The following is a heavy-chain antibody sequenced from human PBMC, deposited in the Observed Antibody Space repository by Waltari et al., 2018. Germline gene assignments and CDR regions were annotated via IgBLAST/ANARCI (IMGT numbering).Heavy chain of an antibody. D-gene: IGHD4-4*01. CDR3: ARHVPSTTVTDY. V-gene: IGHV4-39*01. CDR2: IYYSGST. Sequence: QLQLQESGPGLVKPSETLSLTCTVSGGSISSSSYYWGWLRQPPGKGLEWIGSIYYSGSTYYNPSLKSRVTISVDTSKNQFSLKLSSVTAADTAVYYCARHVPSTTVTDYWGQGTLVTVSS. CDR1: GGSISSSSYY. J-gene: IGHJ4*02.